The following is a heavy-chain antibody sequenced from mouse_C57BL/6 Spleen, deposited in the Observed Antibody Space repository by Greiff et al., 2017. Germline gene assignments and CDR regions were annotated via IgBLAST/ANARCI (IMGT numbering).Heavy chain of an antibody. D-gene: IGHD2-14*01. V-gene: IGHV1-80*01. J-gene: IGHJ2*01. Sequence: QVQLQQSGAELVKPGASVKISCKASGYAFSSYWMNWVKQRPGKGLEWIGQIYPGDGDTNYNGKFKGKATLTADKSSSTAYMQLSSLTSEDSAVYCCAREVKQGVHYFDYWGQGTTLTVSS. CDR3: AREVKQGVHYFDY. CDR2: IYPGDGDT. CDR1: GYAFSSYW.